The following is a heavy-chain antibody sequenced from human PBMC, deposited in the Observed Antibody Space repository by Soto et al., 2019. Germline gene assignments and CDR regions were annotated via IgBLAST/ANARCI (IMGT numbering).Heavy chain of an antibody. CDR1: GDSVSSNSAA. V-gene: IGHV6-1*01. CDR2: TYYRSKWYN. D-gene: IGHD6-13*01. Sequence: SQTLSLTCAISGDSVSSNSAAWNWIRQSPSRGLEWLGRTYYRSKWYNDYAVSVKSRITINPDTSKNQFSLQLNSVTPEDTAVYYCARGSSSWLNYYYYGTDVWGQGTMVTVSS. J-gene: IGHJ6*02. CDR3: ARGSSSWLNYYYYGTDV.